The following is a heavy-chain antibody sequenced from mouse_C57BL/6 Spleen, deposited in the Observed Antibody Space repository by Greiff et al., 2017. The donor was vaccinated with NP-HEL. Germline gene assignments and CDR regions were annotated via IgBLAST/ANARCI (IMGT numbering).Heavy chain of an antibody. Sequence: DVHLVESGGGLVQPGGSLKLSCAASGFTFSDYYMYWVRQTPEKRLEWVAYISNGGGSTYYPDTVKGRFTISRDNAKNTLYLQMSRLKSEDTAMYYCARRQYYYGSRYFDVWGTGTTVTVSS. CDR3: ARRQYYYGSRYFDV. CDR2: ISNGGGST. V-gene: IGHV5-12*01. CDR1: GFTFSDYY. D-gene: IGHD1-1*01. J-gene: IGHJ1*03.